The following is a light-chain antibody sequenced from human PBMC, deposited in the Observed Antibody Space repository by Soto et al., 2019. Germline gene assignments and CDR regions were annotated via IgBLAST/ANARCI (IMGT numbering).Light chain of an antibody. Sequence: QSALPQPHSAYGSPAQSVTISCTGTSSDVGIFNYVSWYQQHPDQAPKLLIFEVNKRPSGVPDRFSASKSGNTASLTVSGLQAEYEGDYYCCSYAGSNTVILGGGTQLPVL. CDR2: EVN. V-gene: IGLV2-8*01. CDR1: SSDVGIFNY. J-gene: IGLJ2*01. CDR3: CSYAGSNTVI.